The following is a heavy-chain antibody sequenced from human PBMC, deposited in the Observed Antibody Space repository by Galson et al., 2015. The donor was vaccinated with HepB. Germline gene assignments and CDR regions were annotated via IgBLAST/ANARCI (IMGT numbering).Heavy chain of an antibody. CDR2: ISGSGGST. CDR3: AKDVPHYYGSGSYTHWFDP. Sequence: SLRLSCAASGFTFSSYAMSWVRQAPGKGLEWVSAISGSGGSTYYADSVKGRFTISRDNSKNTLYLQMDSLRAEDTAVYYCAKDVPHYYGSGSYTHWFDPCGQGTLVTVSS. J-gene: IGHJ5*02. V-gene: IGHV3-23*01. CDR1: GFTFSSYA. D-gene: IGHD3-10*01.